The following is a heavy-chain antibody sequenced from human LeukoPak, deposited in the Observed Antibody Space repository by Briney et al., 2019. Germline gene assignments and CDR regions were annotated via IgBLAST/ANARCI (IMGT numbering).Heavy chain of an antibody. CDR2: IYYSGST. D-gene: IGHD5-24*01. CDR1: GGSISSYY. J-gene: IGHJ4*02. CDR3: AVGDGYNYEDYFDY. V-gene: IGHV4-59*12. Sequence: SETLSLTCTVSGGSISSYYWSWIRQPPGKGLEWIGYIYYSGSTNYNPSLKSRVTISVDTSRNQFSLKLSSVTAADTAVYYCAVGDGYNYEDYFDYWGQGTLVTVSS.